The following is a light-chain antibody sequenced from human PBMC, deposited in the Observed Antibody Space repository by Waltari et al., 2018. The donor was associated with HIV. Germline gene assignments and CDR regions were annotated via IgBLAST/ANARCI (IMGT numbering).Light chain of an antibody. V-gene: IGKV3-20*01. CDR3: QQYGTSPYT. Sequence: VLTQSPGTLSLSPGERATLACRASQSVSNSHLAWYQQTPGLPPRLLIYGASSRATGTPDRFGGSGSGTDFTLTISRLEPEDFAVYYCQQYGTSPYTFGQGTKLEIK. CDR2: GAS. CDR1: QSVSNSH. J-gene: IGKJ2*01.